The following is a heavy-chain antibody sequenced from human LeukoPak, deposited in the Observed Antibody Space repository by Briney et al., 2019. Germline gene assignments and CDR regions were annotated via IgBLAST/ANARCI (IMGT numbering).Heavy chain of an antibody. J-gene: IGHJ2*01. V-gene: IGHV3-30*04. D-gene: IGHD3-16*01. CDR1: GFTFSSYA. CDR3: ARDRGGDGNWYFDL. CDR2: ISYDGSNK. Sequence: GGSLRLSCAASGFTFSSYAMHWVRQAPGKGLEWVAVISYDGSNKYYADSVKGRFTISRDNSKNTLYLQMNSLRAEDSAVYYCARDRGGDGNWYFDLWGRGTLVTVSS.